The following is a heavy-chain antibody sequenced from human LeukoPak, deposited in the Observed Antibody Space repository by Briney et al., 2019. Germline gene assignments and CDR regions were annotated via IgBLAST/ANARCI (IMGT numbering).Heavy chain of an antibody. Sequence: ASVKVSCKASGYIFTGYYMHWVRQAPGQGLEWTGRINPNSGGANYAQKFQGRVAMTRDMSISTAYMELSRLGSDDTAVYYCARGSDYGDSPGLNGGQGTLVTVSS. CDR3: ARGSDYGDSPGLN. CDR2: INPNSGGA. D-gene: IGHD4-17*01. J-gene: IGHJ4*02. CDR1: GYIFTGYY. V-gene: IGHV1-2*06.